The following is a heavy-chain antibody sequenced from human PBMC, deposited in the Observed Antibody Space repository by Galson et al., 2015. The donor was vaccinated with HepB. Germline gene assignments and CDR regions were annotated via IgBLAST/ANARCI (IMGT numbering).Heavy chain of an antibody. CDR1: GFTFSSHG. CDR3: ARQNDFWSGYQFDY. J-gene: IGHJ4*02. V-gene: IGHV3-33*01. Sequence: SLRLSCAASGFTFSSHGMHWVRQAPGKGLEWVAFIWYDGTNKYYADSVKGRFAISRDNSKNTLYLQMNSLRAEDTAVYYCARQNDFWSGYQFDYWGQGTLVTVSS. CDR2: IWYDGTNK. D-gene: IGHD3-3*01.